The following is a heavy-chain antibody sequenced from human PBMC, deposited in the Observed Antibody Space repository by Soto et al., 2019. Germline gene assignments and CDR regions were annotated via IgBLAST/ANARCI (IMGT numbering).Heavy chain of an antibody. CDR1: GFTFSSYW. J-gene: IGHJ6*03. V-gene: IGHV3-7*01. CDR2: IKQDGSEK. Sequence: EVQLVESGGGLVQPGGSLRLSCAASGFTFSSYWMSWVRQAPGKGLEWVANIKQDGSEKYYVDSVKGRFTISRDNAKNSLYLQMNSLRAEDTAVYYCARCKGAMVRGVMYYYYYYMDVWGKGTTVTVSS. D-gene: IGHD3-10*01. CDR3: ARCKGAMVRGVMYYYYYYMDV.